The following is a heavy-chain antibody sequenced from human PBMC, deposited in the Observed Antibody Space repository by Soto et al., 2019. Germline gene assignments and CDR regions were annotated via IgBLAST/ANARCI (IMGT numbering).Heavy chain of an antibody. Sequence: GGSLRLSCAASGFTFSSYAMSWVRQAPGKGLEWVSGISDGGGSTFYADSVKGRFTISRDNSKNTLSLQMNSLRAEDTAVYYCAKTVYTTMDRFEYWGQGTLVTVSS. CDR1: GFTFSSYA. CDR3: AKTVYTTMDRFEY. CDR2: ISDGGGST. V-gene: IGHV3-23*01. J-gene: IGHJ4*02. D-gene: IGHD5-18*01.